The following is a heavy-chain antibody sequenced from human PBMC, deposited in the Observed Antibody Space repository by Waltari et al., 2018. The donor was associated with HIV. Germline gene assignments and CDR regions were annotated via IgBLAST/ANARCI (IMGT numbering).Heavy chain of an antibody. CDR1: GDSVRSGSYY. CDR3: LRSHRGY. J-gene: IGHJ4*02. Sequence: QVQLPESGPGLVRPSETLSLTCTVSGDSVRSGSYYWKWIRQPPGKGLEWIGHMHNSGSIDYNPSLKSRVTISIDTSKNLFSLKLSSVTAADTAVYYCLRSHRGYWGQGTLVTVSS. D-gene: IGHD2-21*02. CDR2: MHNSGSI. V-gene: IGHV4-61*01.